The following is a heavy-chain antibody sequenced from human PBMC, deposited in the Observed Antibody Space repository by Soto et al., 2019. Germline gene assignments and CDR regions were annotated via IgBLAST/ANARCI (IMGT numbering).Heavy chain of an antibody. Sequence: GSLRLSCAASGFTFSSYWMHWVRQAPGKGLVWVSRINSDGSSTSYADSVKGRFTISRDNAKNTLYLQMNSLRAEDTAVYYCAREVGIEGYYYYGMDVWGQGTTVTVSS. CDR2: INSDGSST. CDR1: GFTFSSYW. J-gene: IGHJ6*02. D-gene: IGHD2-15*01. V-gene: IGHV3-74*01. CDR3: AREVGIEGYYYYGMDV.